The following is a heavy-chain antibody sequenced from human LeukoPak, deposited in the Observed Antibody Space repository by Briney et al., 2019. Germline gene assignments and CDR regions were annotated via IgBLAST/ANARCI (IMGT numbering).Heavy chain of an antibody. V-gene: IGHV4-34*01. CDR2: INHSGST. Sequence: SETLSLTCAVYGGSFSGYYWSWIRQPPGKGLEWIGEINHSGSTNYNPSLKSRVTISVDTSKNQFSLKLSSVTAADTAVYYCARVGAALRKPALPFDYWGQGTLVTVS. CDR3: ARVGAALRKPALPFDY. J-gene: IGHJ4*02. D-gene: IGHD6-6*01. CDR1: GGSFSGYY.